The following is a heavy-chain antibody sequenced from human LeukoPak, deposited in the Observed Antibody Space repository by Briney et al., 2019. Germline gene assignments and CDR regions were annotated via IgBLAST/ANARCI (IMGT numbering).Heavy chain of an antibody. D-gene: IGHD1-26*01. J-gene: IGHJ4*02. CDR1: GFTFSSYW. Sequence: GGSLRLSCAASGFTFSSYWMSWVRQAPGKGLEWVANIKQDGSEKYYVDSVKGRFTISRDNAKNSLYLQMNSLRAEDTDVYYCARDKIVGATNFDYWGQGTLVTVSS. CDR2: IKQDGSEK. CDR3: ARDKIVGATNFDY. V-gene: IGHV3-7*01.